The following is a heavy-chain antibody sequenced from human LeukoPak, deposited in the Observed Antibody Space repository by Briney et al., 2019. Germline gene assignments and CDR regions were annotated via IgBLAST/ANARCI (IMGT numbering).Heavy chain of an antibody. V-gene: IGHV4-34*01. CDR1: GESFSYNY. D-gene: IGHD3-22*01. J-gene: IGHJ4*02. CDR2: INHSGRD. CDR3: ARGLGPMSPSLDY. Sequence: SDTLSLTCAVSGESFSYNYWTWVRQPPGKWLEWVGDINHSGRDNYRPSLKSRVTISLKTSKSQFSLKLSAVTAADTAVYYCARGLGPMSPSLDYWGQGSLVTVSS.